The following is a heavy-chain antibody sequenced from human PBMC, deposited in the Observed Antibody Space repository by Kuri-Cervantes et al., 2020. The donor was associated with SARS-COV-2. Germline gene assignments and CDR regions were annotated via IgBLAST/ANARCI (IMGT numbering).Heavy chain of an antibody. CDR3: ARGFLEWLAPDYGMDV. D-gene: IGHD3-3*01. CDR1: GGTFSSYA. Sequence: ASVKVSCKASGGTFSSYAISWVRQAPGQRLEWMGWINAGNGNTKYSQKFQGRVTITRDTSASTAYMELSSLRSEDTAVYYCARGFLEWLAPDYGMDVWGQGTTVTVSS. CDR2: INAGNGNT. V-gene: IGHV1-3*01. J-gene: IGHJ6*02.